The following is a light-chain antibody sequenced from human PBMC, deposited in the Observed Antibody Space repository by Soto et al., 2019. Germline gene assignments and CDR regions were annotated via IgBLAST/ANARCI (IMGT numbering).Light chain of an antibody. J-gene: IGKJ5*01. CDR3: QQYDNSPIT. CDR1: QSVSSN. CDR2: GAS. Sequence: EIVMTQSPATLSVSPGERATLSCRAGQSVSSNLAWYQQKPGQAPRLLIYGASTRATGIPARFSGSGSGTEFTLTISSLQSEDFAVYYCQQYDNSPITFGQGTRLEIK. V-gene: IGKV3-15*01.